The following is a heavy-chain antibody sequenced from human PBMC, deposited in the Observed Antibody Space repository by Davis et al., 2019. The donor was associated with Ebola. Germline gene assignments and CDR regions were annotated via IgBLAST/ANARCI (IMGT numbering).Heavy chain of an antibody. CDR1: GGSISSYY. V-gene: IGHV4-59*01. CDR3: ARALLWFGELSSTPIFDY. D-gene: IGHD3-10*01. CDR2: IYYSGST. J-gene: IGHJ4*02. Sequence: SETLSLTCTVSGGSISSYYWSWIRQPPGKGLEWIGYIYYSGSTNYNPSLKSRVTISVDTSKNQFSLKLSSVTAADTAVYYCARALLWFGELSSTPIFDYWGQGTLVTVSS.